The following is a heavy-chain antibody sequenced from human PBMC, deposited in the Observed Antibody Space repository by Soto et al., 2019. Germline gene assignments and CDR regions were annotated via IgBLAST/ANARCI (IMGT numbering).Heavy chain of an antibody. CDR2: IYYSGST. CDR3: AAVPEYYYDSSGYTRQYFDY. V-gene: IGHV4-31*03. D-gene: IGHD3-22*01. CDR1: GGSISSGGYY. Sequence: SETLSLTCTVSGGSISSGGYYWSWIRQHPGKGLEWIGYIYYSGSTHYNPSLKSRVTMSVDMSTSTAYMELSSLRSEDTAVYYCAAVPEYYYDSSGYTRQYFDYWGQGTLVTVSS. J-gene: IGHJ4*02.